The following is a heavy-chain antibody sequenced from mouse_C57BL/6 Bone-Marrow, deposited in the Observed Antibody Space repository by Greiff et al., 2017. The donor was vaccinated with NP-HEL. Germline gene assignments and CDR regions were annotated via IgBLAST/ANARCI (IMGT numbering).Heavy chain of an antibody. V-gene: IGHV3-6*01. D-gene: IGHD1-1*01. CDR3: ARQGGFRYYYGDWYFDV. Sequence: EVKLQESGPGLVKPSQSLSLTCSVTGYSITSGYYWNWIRQFPGNKLEWMGYISYDGSNNYNPSLKNRISITRDTSKNQFFLKLNSVTTEDTATYYCARQGGFRYYYGDWYFDVWGTGTTVTVSS. CDR1: GYSITSGYY. CDR2: ISYDGSN. J-gene: IGHJ1*03.